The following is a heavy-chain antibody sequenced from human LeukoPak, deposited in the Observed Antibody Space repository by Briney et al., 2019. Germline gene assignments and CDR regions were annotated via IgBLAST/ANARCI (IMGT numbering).Heavy chain of an antibody. CDR1: GFTVSSNY. J-gene: IGHJ4*02. Sequence: GGSLRLSCAASGFTVSSNYMGWVRQAPGKGLEWVSVIYSGGSTYYADSVKGRFTISRHNSKNTLYLQMNSLRAEDTAVCYCARAPYSNPYYFDYWGQGTLVTVSS. V-gene: IGHV3-53*04. D-gene: IGHD4-11*01. CDR3: ARAPYSNPYYFDY. CDR2: IYSGGST.